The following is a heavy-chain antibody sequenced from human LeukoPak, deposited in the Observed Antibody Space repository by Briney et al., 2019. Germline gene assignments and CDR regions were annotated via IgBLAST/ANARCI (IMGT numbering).Heavy chain of an antibody. J-gene: IGHJ4*02. Sequence: GGSLRLSCAASGFTFSSYGMHWVRQAPGKGLEWVAVIWYDGSNKYYADSVKGRFTISRDNSKNTLYLQMNSLRAEDTAVYYCARVRMYYYDSSGYNPPYYFDYWGQGTLVTVSS. CDR2: IWYDGSNK. CDR1: GFTFSSYG. CDR3: ARVRMYYYDSSGYNPPYYFDY. D-gene: IGHD3-22*01. V-gene: IGHV3-33*01.